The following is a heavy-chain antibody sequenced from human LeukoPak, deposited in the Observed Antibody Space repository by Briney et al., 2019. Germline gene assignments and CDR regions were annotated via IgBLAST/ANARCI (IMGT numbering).Heavy chain of an antibody. CDR2: IYYSGST. CDR3: ARDYRFTHTLHYFDY. D-gene: IGHD2-2*02. CDR1: GGSISSYY. J-gene: IGHJ4*02. Sequence: SETLSLTCTVSGGSISSYYWSWIRQPPGKGLEWIGYIYYSGSTNYNPSLKSRVTMSVDTSKNQFSLKLSSVTAADTAVYYCARDYRFTHTLHYFDYWGQGTLVTVSS. V-gene: IGHV4-59*01.